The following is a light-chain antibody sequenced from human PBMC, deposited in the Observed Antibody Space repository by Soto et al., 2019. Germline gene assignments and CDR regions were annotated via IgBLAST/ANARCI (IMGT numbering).Light chain of an antibody. CDR2: GAS. J-gene: IGKJ1*01. CDR3: QQYGRTSWT. V-gene: IGKV3-20*01. CDR1: QSVSSY. Sequence: EIVLTQSPATLSLSPGERATLSCRASQSVSSYLAWYQQKPGQAPRLLIYGASTRATGIPDRFSGSGSGTDFTLTISRLEPEDFAVYYCQQYGRTSWTLGPGTKVDIK.